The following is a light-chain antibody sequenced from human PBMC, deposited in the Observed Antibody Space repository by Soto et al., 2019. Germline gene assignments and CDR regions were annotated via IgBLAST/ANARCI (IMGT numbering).Light chain of an antibody. J-gene: IGLJ1*01. V-gene: IGLV2-14*01. CDR3: ASYTGTTTVYV. CDR1: TSDIGTYNY. CDR2: EVT. Sequence: QSALTQPASVSGSLGQSITISCTGTTSDIGTYNYVSWYQQHPGKAPKLMIFEVTNRPSGVSDRFSGSKSDNTASLTISGLQAEDEADYYCASYTGTTTVYVFGTGTKVTVL.